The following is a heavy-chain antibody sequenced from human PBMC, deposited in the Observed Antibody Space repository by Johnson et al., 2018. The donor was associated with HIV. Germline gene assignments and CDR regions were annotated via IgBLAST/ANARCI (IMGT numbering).Heavy chain of an antibody. Sequence: QLVESGGGLVQPGRSLRLSCAASGFTFDDYAMHWVRQAPGKGLEWVSGISWNSGSIGYADSVQGRFTISRDNANNLLYLQMNSLRAEDTAVYYCARVPSGTPSSIWGQGTKVTVSS. J-gene: IGHJ3*02. CDR3: ARVPSGTPSSI. CDR1: GFTFDDYA. CDR2: ISWNSGSI. D-gene: IGHD1-1*01. V-gene: IGHV3-9*01.